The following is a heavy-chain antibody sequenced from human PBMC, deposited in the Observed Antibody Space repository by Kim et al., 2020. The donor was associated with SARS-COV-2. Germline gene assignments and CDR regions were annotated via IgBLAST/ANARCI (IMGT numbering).Heavy chain of an antibody. D-gene: IGHD6-13*01. CDR1: GYTFTSYA. V-gene: IGHV1-3*01. J-gene: IGHJ4*02. CDR3: ARCSSSWYISFDY. Sequence: ASVKVSCKASGYTFTSYAMYWVRQAPGQRLEWMGWINAGNGNTKYSQKFQGRVTITRDTSASTAYMELSSLRSEDTAVYYCARCSSSWYISFDYWGQGTLVTVSS. CDR2: INAGNGNT.